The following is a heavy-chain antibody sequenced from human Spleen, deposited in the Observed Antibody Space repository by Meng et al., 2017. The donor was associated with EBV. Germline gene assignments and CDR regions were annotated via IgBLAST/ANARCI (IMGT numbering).Heavy chain of an antibody. CDR3: ARLLYSGYGYPDY. Sequence: QLQESGPGLVKTSETLSLTCTVSGGSVSSGSYSWSWIRQPPGKGLEWIGTIYYSGSTYYNPSLESRVTISVDTSKNQFSLKLSSVTAADTAVYYCARLLYSGYGYPDYWGQGTLVTVSS. CDR1: GGSVSSGSYS. V-gene: IGHV4-39*01. J-gene: IGHJ4*02. CDR2: IYYSGST. D-gene: IGHD5-12*01.